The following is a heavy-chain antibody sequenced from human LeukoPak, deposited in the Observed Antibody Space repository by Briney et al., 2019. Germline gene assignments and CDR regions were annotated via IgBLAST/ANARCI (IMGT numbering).Heavy chain of an antibody. D-gene: IGHD1-26*01. CDR2: IYSGGST. CDR1: GFTVSSNY. V-gene: IGHV3-53*01. J-gene: IGHJ3*02. Sequence: GGSLRLSCAASGFTVSSNYMSRVRQAPGKGLEWVSVIYSGGSTYYADSVKGRFTISRDNSKNTLYLQMNSLRAEDTAVYYCARGNTVGAIDAFDIWGQGTMVTVSS. CDR3: ARGNTVGAIDAFDI.